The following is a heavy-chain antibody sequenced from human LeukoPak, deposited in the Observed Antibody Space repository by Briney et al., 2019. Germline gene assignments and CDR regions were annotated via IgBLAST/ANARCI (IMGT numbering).Heavy chain of an antibody. Sequence: QSGGSLRLSCAASGFTFSSYGMHWVRQAPGKGLEWVAFIRYDGSNKYYADSVKGRFTISRDNSKNTLYLHVNSLRPEDTAVYYCARDQQHTLDYWGQGTLVTVPS. V-gene: IGHV3-30*02. CDR2: IRYDGSNK. CDR1: GFTFSSYG. J-gene: IGHJ4*02. CDR3: ARDQQHTLDY. D-gene: IGHD6-13*01.